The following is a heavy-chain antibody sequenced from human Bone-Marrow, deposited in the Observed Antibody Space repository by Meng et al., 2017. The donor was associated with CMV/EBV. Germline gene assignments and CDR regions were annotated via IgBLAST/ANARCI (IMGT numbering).Heavy chain of an antibody. D-gene: IGHD6-13*01. CDR2: IRYDGSNK. CDR1: GFTFSSYG. Sequence: GGSLRLSCAASGFTFSSYGMHWVRQAPGKGLEWVAFIRYDGSNKYYADSVKGRFTISRDNSKNTLYLQMNSLRAEDTAVYYCANPASSSWPNWFDPWGQGHLVTGSS. CDR3: ANPASSSWPNWFDP. J-gene: IGHJ5*02. V-gene: IGHV3-30*02.